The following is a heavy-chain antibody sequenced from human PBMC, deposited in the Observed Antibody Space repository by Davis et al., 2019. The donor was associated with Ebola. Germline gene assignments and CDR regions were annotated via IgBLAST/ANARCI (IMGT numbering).Heavy chain of an antibody. J-gene: IGHJ6*02. V-gene: IGHV1-2*02. CDR3: ARDLGPYYYDSSGYSGDYYYYGMDV. D-gene: IGHD3-22*01. Sequence: ASVKVSCKASGYTFTGYYMHWVRQAPGQGLEWMGWINPNSGGTNYAQKFQGRVTMTRDTSISTAYMELSRLRSDDTAVYYCARDLGPYYYDSSGYSGDYYYYGMDVWGQGTTVTVSS. CDR2: INPNSGGT. CDR1: GYTFTGYY.